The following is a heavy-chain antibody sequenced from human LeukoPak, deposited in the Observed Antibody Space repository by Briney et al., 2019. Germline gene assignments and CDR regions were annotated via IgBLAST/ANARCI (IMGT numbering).Heavy chain of an antibody. CDR2: TYYRSKWYS. CDR1: GDSVSSISAA. V-gene: IGHV6-1*01. CDR3: ARGQSPRSWGNFDY. D-gene: IGHD7-27*01. Sequence: SQTLSLTCAISGDSVSSISAAWNWIRQSPSRGLEWLGRTYYRSKWYSDYAVSVKSRITINPDTSKNQFSLQLNSVTPEDTAVYYCARGQSPRSWGNFDYWGQGTLVTVSS. J-gene: IGHJ4*02.